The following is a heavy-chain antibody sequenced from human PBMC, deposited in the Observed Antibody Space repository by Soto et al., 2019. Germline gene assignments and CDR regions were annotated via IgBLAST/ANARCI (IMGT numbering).Heavy chain of an antibody. D-gene: IGHD1-7*01. CDR3: ASKIFGTTYFDY. CDR1: GLTFSTYE. V-gene: IGHV3-48*03. J-gene: IGHJ4*02. Sequence: GGSLRLSCAASGLTFSTYEMNWVRQAPGKGLEWVSYIRGGGSPILYADSVKGRFTVSRDNAKNSLYLQMNSLRAEDTAIYYCASKIFGTTYFDYWGQGALVTVSS. CDR2: IRGGGSPI.